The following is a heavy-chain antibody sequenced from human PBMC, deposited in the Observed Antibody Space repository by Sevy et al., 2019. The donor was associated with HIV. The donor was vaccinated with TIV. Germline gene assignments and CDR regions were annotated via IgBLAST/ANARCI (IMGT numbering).Heavy chain of an antibody. CDR3: ARQGVVPAAIQGYNWFDP. V-gene: IGHV5-51*01. Sequence: GESLKISCKGSGYSFTSYWIGWVRQMPGKGLEWMGIIYPGDSDTRYSPSFQGQVTISADKSISTAYLQWSSLKASDTAMYYCARQGVVPAAIQGYNWFDPWGQGTLVTVSS. CDR1: GYSFTSYW. CDR2: IYPGDSDT. D-gene: IGHD2-2*02. J-gene: IGHJ5*02.